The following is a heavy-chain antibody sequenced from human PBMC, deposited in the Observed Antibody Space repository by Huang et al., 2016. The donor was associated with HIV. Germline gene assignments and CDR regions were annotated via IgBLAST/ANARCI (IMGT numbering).Heavy chain of an antibody. Sequence: QVQLQQWGAGLLKPSETLSLTCAVYGGSFSGYYWSWIRQSPGKGLEGIGEINHSGSTNYHPSLKSRLTISVDTSKNQFSLKLSSVTAADTAVYYCARERMMSWLDDHDAFDIWGQGTMVTVSS. D-gene: IGHD1-1*01. V-gene: IGHV4-34*01. J-gene: IGHJ3*02. CDR3: ARERMMSWLDDHDAFDI. CDR2: INHSGST. CDR1: GGSFSGYY.